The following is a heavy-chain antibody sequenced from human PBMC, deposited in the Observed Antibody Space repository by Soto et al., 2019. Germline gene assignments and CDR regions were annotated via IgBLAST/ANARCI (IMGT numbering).Heavy chain of an antibody. D-gene: IGHD4-17*01. V-gene: IGHV3-33*01. Sequence: QVQLVEPGGGVVQPGRSLRLSCAASGFTFSNFGMHWVRQAPGKGLEWVAVIWYDGSNEYYPDSVKGRFTISRDNSKNTLYLQMNSLRAEDTAVYYCARLNTGWYFDFWGRGTPVTVSS. CDR1: GFTFSNFG. CDR3: ARLNTGWYFDF. J-gene: IGHJ2*01. CDR2: IWYDGSNE.